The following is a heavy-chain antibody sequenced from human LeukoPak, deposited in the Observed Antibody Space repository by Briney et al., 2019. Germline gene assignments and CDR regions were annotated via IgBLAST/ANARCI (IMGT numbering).Heavy chain of an antibody. CDR1: AFTFSSYS. D-gene: IGHD6-19*01. V-gene: IGHV3-48*04. Sequence: GGSLRLSCAASAFTFSSYSMNWVRQAPGKGLEWVSYISSGSSTVYYADSVKGRFTISRDNAKNSMYLQMSSLRAEDTAVYYCARGYSSGRSAFDTWGQGTMVTVSS. J-gene: IGHJ3*02. CDR3: ARGYSSGRSAFDT. CDR2: ISSGSSTV.